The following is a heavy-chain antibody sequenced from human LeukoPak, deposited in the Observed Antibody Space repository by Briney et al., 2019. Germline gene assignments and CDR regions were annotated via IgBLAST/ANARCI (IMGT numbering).Heavy chain of an antibody. Sequence: GALRLSCAASGFTFSSYSMKWVRQASGKGLEGVSYINSRSSTIYYADSVKGRFTISRDNAKNSLYLQMNSLRAEDSAVYYCARYWSSWSADYWGQGTLVTVSS. CDR1: GFTFSSYS. CDR3: ARYWSSWSADY. CDR2: INSRSSTI. J-gene: IGHJ4*02. D-gene: IGHD6-13*01. V-gene: IGHV3-48*01.